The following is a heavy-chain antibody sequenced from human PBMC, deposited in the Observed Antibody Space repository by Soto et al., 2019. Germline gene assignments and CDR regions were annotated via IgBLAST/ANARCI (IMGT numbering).Heavy chain of an antibody. CDR2: IYYTGST. Sequence: SETLSLTCTVSGGSVNSDNFYWSWIRQPPGRGLEWIGYIYYTGSTNYNPSLKSRVTISIDTSRNQFSLKLSSVTAADTAVYYCAREFSNSPEAFDSWGQGSLVTVS. V-gene: IGHV4-61*01. J-gene: IGHJ4*02. CDR3: AREFSNSPEAFDS. D-gene: IGHD6-6*01. CDR1: GGSVNSDNFY.